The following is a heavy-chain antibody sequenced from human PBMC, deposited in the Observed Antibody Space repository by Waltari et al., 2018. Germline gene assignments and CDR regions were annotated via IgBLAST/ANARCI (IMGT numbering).Heavy chain of an antibody. J-gene: IGHJ4*02. D-gene: IGHD5-18*01. CDR2: IKQEGSEK. Sequence: EVQLVESGGGLVQPGGSLRLSCAASGFTFSSYWMSWVRQAPGKGLEWVANIKQEGSEKYYVDSLKGRFTISRDNAKNSLYLQMNSLRAEDTAVYYCARDGEYSYGYVDYWGQGTLVTVSS. V-gene: IGHV3-7*01. CDR1: GFTFSSYW. CDR3: ARDGEYSYGYVDY.